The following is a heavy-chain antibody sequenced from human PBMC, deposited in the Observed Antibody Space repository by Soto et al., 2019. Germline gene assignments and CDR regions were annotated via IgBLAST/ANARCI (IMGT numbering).Heavy chain of an antibody. CDR3: AREGRGKKAGYNGLISLGY. CDR2: IIPIFNST. V-gene: IGHV1-69*06. CDR1: GSRFSNYV. D-gene: IGHD2-2*02. J-gene: IGHJ4*02. Sequence: QVQLVQSGAEVKTPGSSLKVSCKVSGSRFSNYVISWVRQAPGHGLEWLGRIIPIFNSTNYAQNFKGRVTITADKSTSTASMELSSLRPDDTAVYYWAREGRGKKAGYNGLISLGYWGQGTLVTVSS.